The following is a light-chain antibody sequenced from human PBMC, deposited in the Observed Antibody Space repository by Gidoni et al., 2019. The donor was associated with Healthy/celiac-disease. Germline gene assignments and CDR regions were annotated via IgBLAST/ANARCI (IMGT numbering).Light chain of an antibody. CDR1: QGISSY. Sequence: AIRMTQSPSSFSSSTGDRLTITCRSSQGISSYLAWYQKKHGKAPKILIYAASTLQSGVPSRFSGSGSVTDFTLTISCLQSEDFATYYCQQYYSYPHTFGQGTKVEIK. V-gene: IGKV1-8*01. CDR3: QQYYSYPHT. J-gene: IGKJ1*01. CDR2: AAS.